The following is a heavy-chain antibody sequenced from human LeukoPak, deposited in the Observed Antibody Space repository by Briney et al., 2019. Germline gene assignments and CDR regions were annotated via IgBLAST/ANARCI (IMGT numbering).Heavy chain of an antibody. J-gene: IGHJ4*02. V-gene: IGHV4-4*07. D-gene: IGHD3-9*01. CDR2: IYTSGST. Sequence: SETLSLTCTVSGGSISSYYWSWVRQPAGKGLEWIGRIYTSGSTNYNPSLKSRVTMSVDTSKNQFSLKLSSVAAADTAVYYCARDSSAEYYDILTGYSYFDYWGQGTLVTVSS. CDR1: GGSISSYY. CDR3: ARDSSAEYYDILTGYSYFDY.